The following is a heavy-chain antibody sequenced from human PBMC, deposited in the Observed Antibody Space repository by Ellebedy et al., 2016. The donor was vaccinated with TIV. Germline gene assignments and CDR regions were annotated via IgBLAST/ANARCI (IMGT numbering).Heavy chain of an antibody. Sequence: AASVKVSCKASGFTFTSSAIQWVRQARGQRLEWIGWIVVGSGNTNYAQKFQERVTITRDMSTSTAYMELSSLRSEDTAVYYCAAGLKWELLPRGDYWGQGTLVTVSS. V-gene: IGHV1-58*02. D-gene: IGHD1-26*01. CDR3: AAGLKWELLPRGDY. CDR2: IVVGSGNT. J-gene: IGHJ4*02. CDR1: GFTFTSSA.